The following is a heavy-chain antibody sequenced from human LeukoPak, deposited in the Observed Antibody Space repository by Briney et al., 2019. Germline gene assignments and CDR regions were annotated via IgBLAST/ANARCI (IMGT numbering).Heavy chain of an antibody. D-gene: IGHD5/OR15-5a*01. V-gene: IGHV4-30-4*08. Sequence: SETLSLTCTVSGGSLSSGDYYWSWIRQPPGKGLEWIGYIYYSGSTYYYPSLKSRVTISVDTSKNQFSLKLSSVTAADTAVDYCARDLSLDYWGQGTPVTVSS. J-gene: IGHJ4*02. CDR1: GGSLSSGDYY. CDR3: ARDLSLDY. CDR2: IYYSGST.